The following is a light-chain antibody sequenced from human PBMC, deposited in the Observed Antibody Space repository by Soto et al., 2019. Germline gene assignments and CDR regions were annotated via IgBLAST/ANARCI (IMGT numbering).Light chain of an antibody. V-gene: IGLV1-47*01. CDR3: AAWDDILSDVV. CDR2: RNN. Sequence: QSVLTQPPSASGTPGQRVTISCSGSSSNIGSNYVYWYQQLPGTAPKLLIYRNNQRPSGVPDRFSGSKSGTSASLASSGLRSEDEADYYCAAWDDILSDVVFGRGTKMTVL. CDR1: SSNIGSNY. J-gene: IGLJ2*01.